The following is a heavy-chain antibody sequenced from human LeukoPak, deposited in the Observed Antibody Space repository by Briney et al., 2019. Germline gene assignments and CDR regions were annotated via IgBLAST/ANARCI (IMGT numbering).Heavy chain of an antibody. D-gene: IGHD3-3*01. J-gene: IGHJ4*02. CDR3: AREPYYDFWSGYYGIDY. CDR2: ISSSSSYI. CDR1: GFTFSSYS. V-gene: IGHV3-21*01. Sequence: GGSLRLSCAASGFTFSSYSMNWVRQAPGKGLEWISSISSSSSYIYYADSVKGRFTISRDNAKNSLYLQMNSLRAEDTAVYYCAREPYYDFWSGYYGIDYWGQGTLVTVSS.